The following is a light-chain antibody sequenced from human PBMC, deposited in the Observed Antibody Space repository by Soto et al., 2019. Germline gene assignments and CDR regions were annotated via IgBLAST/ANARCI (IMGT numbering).Light chain of an antibody. V-gene: IGKV1-39*01. CDR3: QQSYGTPHT. J-gene: IGKJ4*01. Sequence: IQMTQSPSSLSASVGDRVTITCRASQSINNFLNWYQQRPGEVPKLLIYGASSLQSVVASRFSGSGYGTDVTLTISSLQPEDFATYYCQQSYGTPHTFGGGTKVEIK. CDR1: QSINNF. CDR2: GAS.